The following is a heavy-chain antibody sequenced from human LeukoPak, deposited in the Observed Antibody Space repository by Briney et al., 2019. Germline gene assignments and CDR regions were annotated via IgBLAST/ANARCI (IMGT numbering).Heavy chain of an antibody. V-gene: IGHV5-51*01. Sequence: GESLKISCKASGYSFTHNWIAWVRQMPGKGLECMGIIFPGGPDVRYSPSFQGQVTISVDQSISTAYLQWSSLRASDTAIYFCARHASNYAGMDVWGQGTTVTVSS. CDR3: ARHASNYAGMDV. CDR1: GYSFTHNW. J-gene: IGHJ6*02. CDR2: IFPGGPDV.